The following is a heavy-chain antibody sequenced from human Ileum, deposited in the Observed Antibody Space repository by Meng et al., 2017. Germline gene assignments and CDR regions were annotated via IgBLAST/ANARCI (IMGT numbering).Heavy chain of an antibody. V-gene: IGHV4-39*01. Sequence: QLQVQDSGPGLVKPSETLSLPVTVSGGSISSSSYYWGWIRQPPGKRLEWIGSIYYSGSTYYNPSLKSRVTISVDTSKNQFSLKLSSVTAADTAVYYCARLWFGERPPDYWGQGTLVTVSS. D-gene: IGHD3-10*01. CDR2: IYYSGST. CDR3: ARLWFGERPPDY. J-gene: IGHJ4*02. CDR1: GGSISSSSYY.